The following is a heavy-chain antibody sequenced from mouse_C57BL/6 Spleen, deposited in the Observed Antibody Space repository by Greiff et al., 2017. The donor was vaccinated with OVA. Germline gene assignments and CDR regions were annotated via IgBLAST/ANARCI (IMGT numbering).Heavy chain of an antibody. J-gene: IGHJ1*03. Sequence: QVQLQQSGPELVKPGASVTLSCKASGYTFTSYDINWVKQRPGQGLEWIGWIYPRDGSTKYNEKFKGKATLTVDTSSSTAYMEHHSLTSEDSAVEFCAREGDGYYWYFDVWGTGTTVTVSA. V-gene: IGHV1-85*01. D-gene: IGHD2-3*01. CDR1: GYTFTSYD. CDR3: AREGDGYYWYFDV. CDR2: IYPRDGST.